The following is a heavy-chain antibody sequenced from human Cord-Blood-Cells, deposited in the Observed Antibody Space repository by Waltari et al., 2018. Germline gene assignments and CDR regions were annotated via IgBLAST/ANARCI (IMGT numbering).Heavy chain of an antibody. J-gene: IGHJ4*02. Sequence: QVQLQQWGAGLLKPSETLSLTCAVYGGSFSGYYWSWIRQPPGKGLEWIGEINNSGSTNYNPSLKSRVTISVDTSKNQFSLKLSSVTAADTAVYYCATLYYFDYWGQGTLVTVSS. CDR1: GGSFSGYY. V-gene: IGHV4-34*01. CDR2: INNSGST. CDR3: ATLYYFDY.